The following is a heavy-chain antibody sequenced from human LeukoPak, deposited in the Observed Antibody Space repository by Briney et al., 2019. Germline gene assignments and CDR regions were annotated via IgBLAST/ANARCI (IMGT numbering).Heavy chain of an antibody. D-gene: IGHD6-13*01. CDR3: TKDDAYSSSWYACDI. V-gene: IGHV3-30*18. J-gene: IGHJ3*02. CDR1: GFTFSDHG. Sequence: GGSLRLSCAASGFTFSDHGMHWVRQAPGKGPEWVAVISYDGNHKYYTDSVKGRFTISRDNSKNTLYLQMSSLRAEDTAVYYCTKDDAYSSSWYACDIWGQGTMVTVSS. CDR2: ISYDGNHK.